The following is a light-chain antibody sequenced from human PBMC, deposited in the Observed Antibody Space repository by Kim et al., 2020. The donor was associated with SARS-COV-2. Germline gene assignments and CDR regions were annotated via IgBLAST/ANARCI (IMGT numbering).Light chain of an antibody. Sequence: QSVLTQPPSASGAPGQRVTISCSGSTSNVASNAVNWYQQLPGTAPKLLVYKSDQRPSEVPDRFSGSKSGTSASLAITGLQSEDEADYYCAAWDDSLNGVVFGGGTQLTVL. V-gene: IGLV1-44*01. CDR2: KSD. J-gene: IGLJ2*01. CDR3: AAWDDSLNGVV. CDR1: TSNVASNA.